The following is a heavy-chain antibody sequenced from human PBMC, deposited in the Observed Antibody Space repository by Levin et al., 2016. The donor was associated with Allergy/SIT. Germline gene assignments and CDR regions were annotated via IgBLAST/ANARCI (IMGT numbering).Heavy chain of an antibody. Sequence: WVRQAPGQGLEWMGWISAYNGNTNYAQKLQGRVTMTTDTSTSTAYMELRSLRSDDTAVYYCASNMRSSGYYPYDAFDIWGQGTMVTVSS. J-gene: IGHJ3*02. CDR3: ASNMRSSGYYPYDAFDI. CDR2: ISAYNGNT. D-gene: IGHD3-22*01. V-gene: IGHV1-18*01.